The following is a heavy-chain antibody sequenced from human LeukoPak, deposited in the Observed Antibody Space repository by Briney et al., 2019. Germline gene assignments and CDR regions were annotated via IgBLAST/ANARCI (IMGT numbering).Heavy chain of an antibody. J-gene: IGHJ4*02. CDR2: IIPILGIA. V-gene: IGHV1-69*04. CDR1: GGTFSSYA. D-gene: IGHD5-18*01. Sequence: ASVKVSCKASGGTFSSYAISWVRQAPGQGLEWMGRIIPILGIANYAQKFQGRVTITADKSTSTAYMELSSLRSEDTAVYYCARDQGYSYGHPGVDYWGQGTLVTVPS. CDR3: ARDQGYSYGHPGVDY.